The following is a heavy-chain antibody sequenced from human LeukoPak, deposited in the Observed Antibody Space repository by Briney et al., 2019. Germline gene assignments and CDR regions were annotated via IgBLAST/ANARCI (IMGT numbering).Heavy chain of an antibody. CDR1: GGSISSYY. Sequence: TSETLSLTCTVSGGSISSYYWSWIRQPPGKGMEWIGYIYTSGSTNYNPSLRSRVTISVDTSKNQFSLKLSSVTAADTAVYYCARAVRTIAAAGAHLYYYYYYGMDVWGQGTTVTVSS. V-gene: IGHV4-4*09. D-gene: IGHD6-13*01. CDR2: IYTSGST. CDR3: ARAVRTIAAAGAHLYYYYYYGMDV. J-gene: IGHJ6*02.